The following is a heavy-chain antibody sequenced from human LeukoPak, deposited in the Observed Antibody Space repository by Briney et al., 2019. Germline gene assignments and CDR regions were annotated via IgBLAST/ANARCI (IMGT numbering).Heavy chain of an antibody. CDR3: ARGDDTAMVPLDC. Sequence: PGGSLRLSCAASGFTFSSYSMNWVRQAPGKGLEWVSSISSSSSYIYYADSVKGRFTISRDNAKNSLHLQMNSLRAEDTAVYYCARGDDTAMVPLDCWGQGTLVTVSS. CDR1: GFTFSSYS. D-gene: IGHD5-18*01. V-gene: IGHV3-21*01. J-gene: IGHJ4*02. CDR2: ISSSSSYI.